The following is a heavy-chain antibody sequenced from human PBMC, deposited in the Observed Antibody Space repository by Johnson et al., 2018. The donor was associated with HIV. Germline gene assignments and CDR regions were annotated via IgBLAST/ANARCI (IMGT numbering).Heavy chain of an antibody. CDR3: ARFLAGTAMVGDAFDI. CDR2: FNWNGGST. Sequence: VQLVESGGGVVRPGGSLRLSCAASGFTFDDYGMSWVRQAPGKGLEWVSGFNWNGGSTGYADSVKGRFTISSDNAKNSLYLQMNSLRAEDTALYYCARFLAGTAMVGDAFDIWGQGTMVTVSS. CDR1: GFTFDDYG. D-gene: IGHD6-19*01. V-gene: IGHV3-20*04. J-gene: IGHJ3*02.